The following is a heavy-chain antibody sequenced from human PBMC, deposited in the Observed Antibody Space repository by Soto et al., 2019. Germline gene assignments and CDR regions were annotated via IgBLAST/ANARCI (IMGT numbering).Heavy chain of an antibody. CDR2: IKSKTDGGTS. Sequence: EVQLVESGGGLVKPGGSLRLSCAASGFTFGHVWISWVRQAPGKGLEWVGRIKSKTDGGTSDYAAPVKGRFTISREDSKHTLYLQMNSLKAEDTAGYYCTTGSSLGAPRWGQGTLVTVSS. V-gene: IGHV3-15*01. CDR1: GFTFGHVW. D-gene: IGHD3-16*01. J-gene: IGHJ4*02. CDR3: TTGSSLGAPR.